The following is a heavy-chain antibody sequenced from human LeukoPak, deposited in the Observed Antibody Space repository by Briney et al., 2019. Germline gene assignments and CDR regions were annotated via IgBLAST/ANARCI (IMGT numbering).Heavy chain of an antibody. CDR3: ARESGSGYMDV. D-gene: IGHD3-10*01. Sequence: ASVKVSCKASGYTFTSYGISWVRQATGQGLEWMGWMNPNSGNTGYAQKFQGRVTMTRNTSISTANMELSSLRSEDTAVYYCARESGSGYMDVWGKGTTVTVSS. CDR2: MNPNSGNT. J-gene: IGHJ6*03. CDR1: GYTFTSYG. V-gene: IGHV1-8*02.